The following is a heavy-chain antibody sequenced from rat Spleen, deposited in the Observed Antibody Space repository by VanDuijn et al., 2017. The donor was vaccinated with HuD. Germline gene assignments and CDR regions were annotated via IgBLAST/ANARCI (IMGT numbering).Heavy chain of an antibody. CDR2: ISYDGSRS. Sequence: EVQLVESGGGLVQPGRSLKLSCAASGFTFSNYGMAWVRRAPTKGLEWVATISYDGSRSYYRDSVKGRFTISRDNAKSTLYLQMDSLRSEDTATYYCARRLYDYFDYWGQGVMVTVSS. D-gene: IGHD1-2*01. V-gene: IGHV5-29*01. CDR3: ARRLYDYFDY. J-gene: IGHJ2*01. CDR1: GFTFSNYG.